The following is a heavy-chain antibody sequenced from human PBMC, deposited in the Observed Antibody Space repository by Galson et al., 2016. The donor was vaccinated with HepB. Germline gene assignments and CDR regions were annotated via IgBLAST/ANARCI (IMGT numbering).Heavy chain of an antibody. CDR1: GGSISSSSYY. Sequence: ETLSLTCTVSGGSISSSSYYWGWIRQPPGKGLEWIGSIYYSGSTYYNPSLKSRVTICVDTSNNQFSLKLSSVTAADTAVYYWARHVGYYYSYWYFDLWGQGTLVTVSS. J-gene: IGHJ2*01. D-gene: IGHD3-22*01. CDR2: IYYSGST. CDR3: ARHVGYYYSYWYFDL. V-gene: IGHV4-39*01.